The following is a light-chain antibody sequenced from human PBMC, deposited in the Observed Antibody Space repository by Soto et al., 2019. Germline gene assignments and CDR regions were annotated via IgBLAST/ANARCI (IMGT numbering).Light chain of an antibody. J-gene: IGLJ2*01. CDR3: SSYAHTSTVV. CDR1: SCDVGGYDY. V-gene: IGLV2-14*01. Sequence: QSVLTQPASVSGSPGHSITISCTGTSCDVGGYDYVSWFQQYPGKAPSLRRYDVYSRPSGVSYRFSGSKSGNTASLTISGLQAEDEADYYCSSYAHTSTVVFGGGTKVTVL. CDR2: DVY.